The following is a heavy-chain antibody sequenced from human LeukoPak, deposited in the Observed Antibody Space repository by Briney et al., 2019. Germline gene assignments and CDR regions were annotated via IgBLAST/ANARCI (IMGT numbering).Heavy chain of an antibody. J-gene: IGHJ4*02. V-gene: IGHV3-21*01. Sequence: GGSLRLSCAASGFTFSSYSMNWVRQAPGKGLEWVSSISSSSSYIYYADSVKGRFTISRDNAKNSLYLQMNSLRAEDTAVYYCARDLSSKWGSGERYFDYWGQGTLVTVSS. CDR3: ARDLSSKWGSGERYFDY. CDR1: GFTFSSYS. D-gene: IGHD7-27*01. CDR2: ISSSSSYI.